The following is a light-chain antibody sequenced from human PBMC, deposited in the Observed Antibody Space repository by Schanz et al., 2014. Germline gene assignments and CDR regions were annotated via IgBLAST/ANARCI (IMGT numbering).Light chain of an antibody. J-gene: IGLJ3*02. V-gene: IGLV1-44*01. CDR1: SSNIGSTT. Sequence: QSVLTQPPSASGTPGQRVTISCSGSSSNIGSTTVNWYQQLPGTAPKLLIYSSNQRPSGVPDRFSGSKFGTSASLAISGLQSEDEADYYCAAWDDSLSAWLFG. CDR3: AAWDDSLSAWL. CDR2: SSN.